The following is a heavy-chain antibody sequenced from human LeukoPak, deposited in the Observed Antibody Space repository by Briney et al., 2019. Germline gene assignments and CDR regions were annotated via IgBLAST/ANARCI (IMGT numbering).Heavy chain of an antibody. J-gene: IGHJ4*02. V-gene: IGHV3-49*04. CDR2: IRSKAYGGTT. D-gene: IGHD3-22*01. Sequence: GGSLRLSCTASGFTFGDYAMSWVRQAPGKGLEWVGFIRSKAYGGTTEYAASVKGRFTISRDDSRSIACLQMNSLKTEDTAVYYCTRGRSKYYYDSSGYLDHWGQGTLVTVSS. CDR1: GFTFGDYA. CDR3: TRGRSKYYYDSSGYLDH.